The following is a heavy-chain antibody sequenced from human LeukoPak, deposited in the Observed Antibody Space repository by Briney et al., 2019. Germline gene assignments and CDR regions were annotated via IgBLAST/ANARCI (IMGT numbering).Heavy chain of an antibody. CDR3: ARVPPDYYDSSGYYYSNWFDP. CDR2: INPSSGST. V-gene: IGHV1-46*02. D-gene: IGHD3-22*01. J-gene: IGHJ5*02. Sequence: ASVKVSCKASGYTFNSYYMHWVRQAPGQGLEWMGIINPSSGSTSYAQNFQGRVTMTRDTSTSTVYMALSSLRSEDTAVYYCARVPPDYYDSSGYYYSNWFDPWGQGTLVTVSS. CDR1: GYTFNSYY.